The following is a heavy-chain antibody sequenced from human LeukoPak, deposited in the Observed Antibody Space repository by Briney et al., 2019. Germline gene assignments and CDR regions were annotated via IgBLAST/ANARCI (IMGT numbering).Heavy chain of an antibody. Sequence: GGSLRLSCAASGFTFSSYGMHWVRQAPGKGLEWVSAISDSGNTYHADSVKGRFTISKDSSKNTLFLQMNRLRPEDAAVYYCAKAPVTTCRGAYCYPFDYWGQGTLVTVSS. CDR2: ISDSGNT. J-gene: IGHJ4*02. V-gene: IGHV3-23*01. CDR1: GFTFSSYG. CDR3: AKAPVTTCRGAYCYPFDY. D-gene: IGHD2-21*01.